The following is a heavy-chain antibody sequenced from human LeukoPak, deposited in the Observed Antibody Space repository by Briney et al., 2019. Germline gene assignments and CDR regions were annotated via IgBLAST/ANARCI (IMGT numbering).Heavy chain of an antibody. J-gene: IGHJ5*01. CDR2: ISGTGSV. Sequence: GGSLRLSCAASGFTFRSNSMSWVRQAPGKGLEWVSCISGTGSVYYAASVRGRFTISRDNAGNSLFLQLNSLRTEDTAVYFCARDLPGSSWYALDSWGQGTLVTVSS. CDR3: ARDLPGSSWYALDS. D-gene: IGHD6-13*01. V-gene: IGHV3-69-1*01. CDR1: GFTFRSNS.